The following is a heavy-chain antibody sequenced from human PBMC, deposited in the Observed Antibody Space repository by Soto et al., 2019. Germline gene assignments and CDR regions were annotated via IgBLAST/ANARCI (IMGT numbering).Heavy chain of an antibody. D-gene: IGHD4-17*01. Sequence: ASVKVSCKASGYTFTRYSISWVRQAPGQGLEWMGWISPYNDKTNSAQKLQGRVTMTTDTSTSTAYMELRSLRSDDTAVFYCARTLGYGDYPYHFDSWGQGTLVTVSS. CDR2: ISPYNDKT. J-gene: IGHJ4*02. V-gene: IGHV1-18*01. CDR1: GYTFTRYS. CDR3: ARTLGYGDYPYHFDS.